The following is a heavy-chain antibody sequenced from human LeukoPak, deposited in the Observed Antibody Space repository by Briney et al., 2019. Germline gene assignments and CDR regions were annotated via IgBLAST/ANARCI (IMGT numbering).Heavy chain of an antibody. CDR3: ARDPGSYDHPLDY. V-gene: IGHV3-21*01. Sequence: PGGSLRLSCAASGFTFSSYSMNWVRQAPGKGLEWVSSISSSSSYIYYADSVKGLFTISRDNAKNSLYLQMNSLRAEDTAVYYCARDPGSYDHPLDYWGQGTLVTVSS. CDR1: GFTFSSYS. D-gene: IGHD1-26*01. J-gene: IGHJ4*02. CDR2: ISSSSSYI.